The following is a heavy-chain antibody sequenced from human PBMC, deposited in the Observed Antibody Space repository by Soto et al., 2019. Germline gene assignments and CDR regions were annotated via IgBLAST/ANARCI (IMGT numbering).Heavy chain of an antibody. CDR3: AREVRFLEWFPRRYYYMDV. Sequence: PETLSLTCTVSGGSISSSSYYWGWIRQPPGKGLEWIGSIYYSGSTYYNPSLKGRFTISRDNAKNSLYLQMNSLRAEDTAVYYCAREVRFLEWFPRRYYYMDVWGKGTTVTVS. D-gene: IGHD3-3*01. CDR2: IYYSGST. CDR1: GGSISSSSYY. V-gene: IGHV4-39*07. J-gene: IGHJ6*03.